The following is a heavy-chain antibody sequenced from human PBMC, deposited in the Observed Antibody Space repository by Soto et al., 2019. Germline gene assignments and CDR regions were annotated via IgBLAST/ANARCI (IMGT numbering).Heavy chain of an antibody. J-gene: IGHJ6*03. D-gene: IGHD3-3*01. CDR2: ISYDGSNK. Sequence: QVQLVESGGGVVQPGRSLRLSCAASGFTFSSYGMHWVRQAPGKGLEWVAVISYDGSNKYYADSVKGRFTIARDNSKNTLWLQMNSLRAEDTAVYYCAKGGNDFWSDYYYYMDVWGKGATVTVSS. CDR1: GFTFSSYG. V-gene: IGHV3-30*18. CDR3: AKGGNDFWSDYYYYMDV.